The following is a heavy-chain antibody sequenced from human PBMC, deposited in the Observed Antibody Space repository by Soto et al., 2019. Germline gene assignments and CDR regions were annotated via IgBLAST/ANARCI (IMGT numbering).Heavy chain of an antibody. J-gene: IGHJ4*02. CDR1: GYGISTSSY. Sequence: SETLSLTCVVSGYGISTSSYWGWVRQAPGKGLEWIGAINHRGNSYYNSSLKSRVTMSVDTSRNQFSLSLTSVTAADTAIYYCTREWGPSYYYDSSGFNQDSWGKGTLVTVSS. D-gene: IGHD3-22*01. CDR2: INHRGNS. V-gene: IGHV4-38-2*02. CDR3: TREWGPSYYYDSSGFNQDS.